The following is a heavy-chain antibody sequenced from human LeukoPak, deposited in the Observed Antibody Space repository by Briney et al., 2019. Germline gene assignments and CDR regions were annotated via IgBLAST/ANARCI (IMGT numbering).Heavy chain of an antibody. CDR3: AREEPGEDFDY. CDR1: GFTFSRFW. Sequence: KPGGSLRLSCAASGFTFSRFWMNWVRQAPGKGLEWVSSISSSSSYIFYADSVKGRFTISRDNAKNSLYLQMNSLRAEDTAVYYCAREEPGEDFDYWGQGTLVTVSS. J-gene: IGHJ4*02. V-gene: IGHV3-21*01. CDR2: ISSSSSYI. D-gene: IGHD7-27*01.